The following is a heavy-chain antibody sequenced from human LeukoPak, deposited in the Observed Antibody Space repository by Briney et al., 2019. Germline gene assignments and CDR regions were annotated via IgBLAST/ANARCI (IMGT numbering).Heavy chain of an antibody. CDR3: AKVRSGYDYGYFDY. D-gene: IGHD5-12*01. J-gene: IGHJ4*02. CDR2: ISSSGSTI. V-gene: IGHV3-11*01. Sequence: GGSLRLSCAASGFTFSDYYMSWIRQAPGKGLEWVSYISSSGSTIYYADAVKGRFTISRDNAKNSLYLQMNSLRAEDTAVYYCAKVRSGYDYGYFDYWGQGTLVTVSS. CDR1: GFTFSDYY.